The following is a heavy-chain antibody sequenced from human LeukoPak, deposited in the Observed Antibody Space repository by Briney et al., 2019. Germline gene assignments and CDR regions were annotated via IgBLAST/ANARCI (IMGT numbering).Heavy chain of an antibody. Sequence: ASVKVSCKASGYTFTNYDINWVRQAAGQGLEWLGWMNPNNGNTGYAPEFEDRITLTRNTSIRTAYMELSSLRSEDTAVYYCARGNYYDSSGYYHVAAFDTWGQGTLVTVSS. CDR3: ARGNYYDSSGYYHVAAFDT. D-gene: IGHD3-22*01. J-gene: IGHJ3*02. V-gene: IGHV1-8*01. CDR2: MNPNNGNT. CDR1: GYTFTNYD.